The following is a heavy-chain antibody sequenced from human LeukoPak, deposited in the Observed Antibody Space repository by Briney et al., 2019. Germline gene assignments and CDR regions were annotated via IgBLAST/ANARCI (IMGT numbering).Heavy chain of an antibody. CDR3: ARGDAYDSLAV. V-gene: IGHV3-21*01. CDR2: ISSSSIYI. J-gene: IGHJ6*04. CDR1: GFTFSSYS. Sequence: GGSLRLSCAASGFTFSSYSMNWVRQAPGKGLEWVSSISSSSIYIYYADSVKGRFTISRDNAKNSLYLQMNSLRAEDTAVYYCARGDAYDSLAVWGKGTTVTVSS. D-gene: IGHD5-24*01.